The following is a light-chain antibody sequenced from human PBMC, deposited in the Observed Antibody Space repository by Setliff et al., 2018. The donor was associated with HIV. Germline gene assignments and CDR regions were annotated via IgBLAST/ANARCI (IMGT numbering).Light chain of an antibody. V-gene: IGKV1-39*01. CDR3: QQSYSTPYT. J-gene: IGKJ2*01. CDR2: AAS. Sequence: DIQMTQSPSSLSASVGDRVTITCRASQSISSYLNWYQQKPGKAPKLLISAASSLPSGVPSRFSGSGSGTDFTLTISSLQPEDFATYYCQQSYSTPYTFGQGTK. CDR1: QSISSY.